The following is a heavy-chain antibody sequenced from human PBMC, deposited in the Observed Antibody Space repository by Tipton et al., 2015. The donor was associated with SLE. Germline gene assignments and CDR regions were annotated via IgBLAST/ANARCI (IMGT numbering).Heavy chain of an antibody. CDR1: GGSFSGYY. V-gene: IGHV4-34*01. J-gene: IGHJ5*02. CDR2: INHSGST. CDR3: ARGDKGYRGAAGTGGWFDP. Sequence: TLSLTCAVYGGSFSGYYWSWIRQPPGKGLEWIGEINHSGSTNYNPSLKSRVTISVDTSKNQFSLKLSSVTAADTAVYYCARGDKGYRGAAGTGGWFDPWGQGTLVTVSS. D-gene: IGHD6-13*01.